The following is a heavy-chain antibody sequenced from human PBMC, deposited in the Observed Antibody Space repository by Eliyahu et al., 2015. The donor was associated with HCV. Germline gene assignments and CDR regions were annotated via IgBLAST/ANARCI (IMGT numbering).Heavy chain of an antibody. CDR1: XFSVXXSY. D-gene: IGHD3-9*01. J-gene: IGHJ6*02. Sequence: EVQLVESGGAXIQPGGSLRXSCAVSXFSVXXSYMNWVRQAPGRGLEWVSAIYSGGGTSYVDSAKGXFTISRDNSKNTLYLQMNSLTAEDTAVYYCAKTGSGGLFYYYGMDVWGQGTTVTVSS. CDR2: IYSGGGT. V-gene: IGHV3-53*01. CDR3: AKTGSGGLFYYYGMDV.